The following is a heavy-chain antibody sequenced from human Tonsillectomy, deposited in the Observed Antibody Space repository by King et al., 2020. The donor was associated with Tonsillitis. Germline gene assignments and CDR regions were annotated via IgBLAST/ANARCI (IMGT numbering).Heavy chain of an antibody. CDR3: ARGRGSSPWGGAGSCYFNS. Sequence: VQLQESGPGLVKPSETLSLTCTVSGGSISTYYWNWVRQPPGKGLEWIAYINYSGSTNYNPSLKSRVTISVDTSKNQFSLKLSSVTAADTAVYYCARGRGSSPWGGAGSCYFNSWGQGTLVTVSS. CDR1: GGSISTYY. CDR2: INYSGST. J-gene: IGHJ4*02. D-gene: IGHD3-10*01. V-gene: IGHV4-59*01.